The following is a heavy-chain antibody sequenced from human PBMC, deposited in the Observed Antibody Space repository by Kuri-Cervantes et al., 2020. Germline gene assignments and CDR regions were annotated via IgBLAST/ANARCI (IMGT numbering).Heavy chain of an antibody. V-gene: IGHV4-61*01. D-gene: IGHD2-2*01. CDR1: GGSVSSGSYY. CDR3: ARTIPAAFGYYYYMDV. CDR2: IYYSGST. J-gene: IGHJ6*03. Sequence: SETLSLTCTVSGGSVSSGSYYWSWIRQPPGKGLEWIGYIYYSGSTNYNPSLKSRVTISVDTSKNQFSLKLSSVTAADTAVYYCARTIPAAFGYYYYMDVWGKGTTVTSP.